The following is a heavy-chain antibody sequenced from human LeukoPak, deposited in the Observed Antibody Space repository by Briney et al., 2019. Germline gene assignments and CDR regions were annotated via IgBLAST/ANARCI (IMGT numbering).Heavy chain of an antibody. D-gene: IGHD1-1*01. CDR1: GGSISSGDYS. CDR3: ARVGSDWNDVRYNWFDP. V-gene: IGHV4-30-2*01. J-gene: IGHJ5*02. Sequence: SETLSLTCAVSGGSISSGDYSWSWIRQPPGKGLEWIGYIFQSGSTYYNPSLKSRVTISVDSSKNQFSLKLSSVTAADTAVYYCARVGSDWNDVRYNWFDPWGQGTLVTVSS. CDR2: IFQSGST.